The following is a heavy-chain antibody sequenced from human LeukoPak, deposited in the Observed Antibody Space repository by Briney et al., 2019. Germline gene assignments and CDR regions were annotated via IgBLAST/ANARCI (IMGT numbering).Heavy chain of an antibody. D-gene: IGHD2-2*01. Sequence: GGSLRLSCAVSGFTFSDYAMHWVRQAPGKGLECVASIQSNGNEKYSSDSLKGRFTISRDNSKNTLYLQMNTVRPEDTAVFYCARGVTSWPQGPYHFDYWGQGILITVSS. V-gene: IGHV3-30*02. CDR3: ARGVTSWPQGPYHFDY. CDR2: IQSNGNEK. CDR1: GFTFSDYA. J-gene: IGHJ4*02.